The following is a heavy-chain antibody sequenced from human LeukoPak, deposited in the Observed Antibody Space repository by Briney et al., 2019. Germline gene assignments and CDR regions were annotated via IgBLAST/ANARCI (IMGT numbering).Heavy chain of an antibody. CDR2: IYYSGST. J-gene: IGHJ6*02. V-gene: IGHV4-61*01. CDR1: GGSFNSGNYF. D-gene: IGHD1-26*01. Sequence: PSETLSLTCTVSGGSFNSGNYFWSWIRQPPGKGLEWIGYIYYSGSTNYNPSLKSRVTISVDTSKNQFSLKLSSVTAADTAVYYCARGMWELLPYYYGMDVWGQGTTVTVSS. CDR3: ARGMWELLPYYYGMDV.